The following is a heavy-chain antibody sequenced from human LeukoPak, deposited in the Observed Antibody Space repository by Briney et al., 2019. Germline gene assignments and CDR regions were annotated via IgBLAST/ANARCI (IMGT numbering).Heavy chain of an antibody. J-gene: IGHJ4*02. V-gene: IGHV3-23*01. CDR1: GFTFSSYA. CDR2: TSGSGGST. D-gene: IGHD6-13*01. CDR3: AKSSSSFLGADY. Sequence: PGGSLRLSCAASGFTFSSYAMSWVRQAPGKGLEWVSATSGSGGSTYYADSVKGRFTISRGNSKNTLYLQMNSLRAEDTAVYYCAKSSSSFLGADYWGQGTLITVSS.